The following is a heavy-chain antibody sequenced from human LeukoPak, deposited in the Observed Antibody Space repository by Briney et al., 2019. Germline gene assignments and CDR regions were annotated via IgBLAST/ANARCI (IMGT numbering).Heavy chain of an antibody. CDR3: ARYTLAAAGQD. D-gene: IGHD6-13*01. J-gene: IGHJ4*02. CDR2: INPSGGST. CDR1: GYTFTSYF. Sequence: ASVKVSCKATGYTFTSYFIHWVRQAPGQGLEWMGVINPSGGSTSYAQKFQGRVTMTRDTSTSTVYMELRSLRSEDTAVYYCARYTLAAAGQDWGQGTLVTVSS. V-gene: IGHV1-46*01.